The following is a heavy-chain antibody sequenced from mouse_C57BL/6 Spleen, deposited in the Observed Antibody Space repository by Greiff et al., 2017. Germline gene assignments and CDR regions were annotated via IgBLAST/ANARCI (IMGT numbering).Heavy chain of an antibody. CDR3: TRTSFFYYAMDY. CDR1: GYTFTDYE. J-gene: IGHJ4*01. Sequence: QVQLQQSGAELVRPGASVTLSCKASGYTFTDYEMHWVKQIPVHGLEWIGAIDPETGGTAYNQKFKGKAILTADKSSSTAYMELRSLTSEDSAVYYCTRTSFFYYAMDYWGQGTSVTVSS. CDR2: IDPETGGT. V-gene: IGHV1-15*01.